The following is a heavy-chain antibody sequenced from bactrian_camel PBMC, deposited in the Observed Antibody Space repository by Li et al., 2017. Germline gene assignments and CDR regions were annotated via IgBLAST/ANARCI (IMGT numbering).Heavy chain of an antibody. J-gene: IGHJ4*01. D-gene: IGHD5*01. CDR2: IDSGSDRRT. CDR1: ENTYSSYC. Sequence: HVQMVESGGGSVRPGGSLTLSCAVPENTYSSYCMAWFRQAPGKEREGVAAIDSGSDRRTTYADFVKGRFAISRDNTKTTVYLQMNSLKPDDTAMYYCAAESPSLAGWKPTSLLNQFAYNYWGQGTQVTVS. CDR3: AAESPSLAGWKPTSLLNQFAYNY. V-gene: IGHV3S26*01.